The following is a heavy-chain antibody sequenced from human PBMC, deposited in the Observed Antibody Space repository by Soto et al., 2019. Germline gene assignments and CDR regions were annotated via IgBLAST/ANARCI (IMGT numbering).Heavy chain of an antibody. CDR2: INHSGNS. CDR1: GASLSDNY. CDR3: ARGRGDLDY. J-gene: IGHJ4*02. V-gene: IGHV4-34*01. D-gene: IGHD3-3*01. Sequence: QVQLQQWGAGLVKPSETLSLTCAVYGASLSDNYWSWIRQPPGKGLEWIGEINHSGNSNYNPSLKSRVTISVDTSKSQVSLKLRAVTAADTAVDYCARGRGDLDYWGQGSQVTVSS.